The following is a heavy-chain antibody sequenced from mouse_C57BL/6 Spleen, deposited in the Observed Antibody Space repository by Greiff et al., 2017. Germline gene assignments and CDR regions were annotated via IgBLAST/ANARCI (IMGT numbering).Heavy chain of an antibody. CDR1: GFTFSSYA. CDR2: ISDGGSYT. V-gene: IGHV5-4*03. CDR3: ARSITTRPLYAMDD. Sequence: EVMLVESGGGLVKPGGSLKLSCAASGFTFSSYAMSWVRQTPEKRLEWVATISDGGSYTYYPDNVKGRFTISRDNAKNNLYLQMSHLKSEDTAMYYCARSITTRPLYAMDDWGQGTSVTVSS. J-gene: IGHJ4*01. D-gene: IGHD1-1*01.